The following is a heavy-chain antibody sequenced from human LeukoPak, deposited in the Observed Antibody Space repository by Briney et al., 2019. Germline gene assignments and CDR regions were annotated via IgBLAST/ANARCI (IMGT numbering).Heavy chain of an antibody. D-gene: IGHD1-14*01. CDR3: AKRNA. J-gene: IGHJ4*02. V-gene: IGHV3-23*01. Sequence: TGGSLRLSCAASGFTFSNYAMSGVREAPGKGLEGVSAISGSGGTTYYGDSVTGRFTISRDSSKNKLYLQMNSLRAADTAVYYCAKRNAWGQGTLVTVSS. CDR1: GFTFSNYA. CDR2: ISGSGGTT.